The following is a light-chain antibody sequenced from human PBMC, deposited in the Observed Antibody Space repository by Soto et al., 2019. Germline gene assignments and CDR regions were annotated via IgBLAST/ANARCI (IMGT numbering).Light chain of an antibody. CDR1: QSVSSSY. J-gene: IGKJ4*01. CDR3: QQYGSAPT. Sequence: EIVLTQSPGTLSLSPGERATLSCRASQSVSSSYLAWDQQKPGQAPRLLIYGASSRATGIPDRFSGSGYGTDFTITISRLEPEDFAGYDCQQYGSAPTFGGGTKVEIK. CDR2: GAS. V-gene: IGKV3-20*01.